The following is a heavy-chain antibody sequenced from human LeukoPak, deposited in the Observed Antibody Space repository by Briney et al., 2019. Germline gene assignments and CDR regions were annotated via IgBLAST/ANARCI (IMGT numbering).Heavy chain of an antibody. CDR1: GFTFSSYS. V-gene: IGHV3-21*01. J-gene: IGHJ4*02. Sequence: PGGSLRLSCAASGFTFSSYSMNWVRQAPGKGLEWVSSISSSSSYIYYADSVKGRFTISRDNAKNSLYLQMNSLRAEDTAVYYCARDEYSNYGITVDYWGQGTLVTVSS. CDR3: ARDEYSNYGITVDY. CDR2: ISSSSSYI. D-gene: IGHD4-11*01.